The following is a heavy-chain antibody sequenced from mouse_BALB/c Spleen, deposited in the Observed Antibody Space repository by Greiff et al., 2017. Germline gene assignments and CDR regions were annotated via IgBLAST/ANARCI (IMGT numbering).Heavy chain of an antibody. Sequence: EVQLQQSGPGLVKPSQSLSLTCTVTGYSITSYYAWNWIRQFPGNKLEWMGYISYSGSTSYNPSLKSRISITRDTSKNQFFLQLNSVTTEDTATYYCARGDYSFAYWGQGTLVTVSA. CDR3: ARGDYSFAY. D-gene: IGHD1-1*02. V-gene: IGHV3-2*02. J-gene: IGHJ3*01. CDR2: ISYSGST. CDR1: GYSITSYYA.